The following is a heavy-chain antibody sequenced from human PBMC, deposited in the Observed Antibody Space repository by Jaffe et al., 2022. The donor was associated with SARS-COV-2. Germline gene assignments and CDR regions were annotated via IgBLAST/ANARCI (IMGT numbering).Heavy chain of an antibody. J-gene: IGHJ4*02. D-gene: IGHD3-16*01. CDR2: ISYDGSNK. CDR1: GFTFSSYG. Sequence: QVQLVESGGGVVQPGRSLRLSCAASGFTFSSYGMHWVRQAPGKGLEWVAVISYDGSNKYYADSVKGRFTISRDNSKNTLYLQMNSLRAEDTAVYYCAKDSFLMITFGGVSAIDYWGQGTLVTVSS. V-gene: IGHV3-30*18. CDR3: AKDSFLMITFGGVSAIDY.